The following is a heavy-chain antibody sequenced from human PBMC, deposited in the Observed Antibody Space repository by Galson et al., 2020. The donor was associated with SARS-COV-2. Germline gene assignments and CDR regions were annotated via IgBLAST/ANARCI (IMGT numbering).Heavy chain of an antibody. CDR2: ISAYNGNT. CDR1: GYTFTSYG. V-gene: IGHV1-18*01. CDR3: ARDSLSMVRGVIIHYYYYGMDV. Sequence: ASVKVSCKASGYTFTSYGISWVRQAPGQGLEWMGWISAYNGNTNYAQKPQGRVTMTTDTSTSTAYMELRSLGSDDTAVYYCARDSLSMVRGVIIHYYYYGMDVWGQGTTVTVSS. D-gene: IGHD3-10*01. J-gene: IGHJ6*02.